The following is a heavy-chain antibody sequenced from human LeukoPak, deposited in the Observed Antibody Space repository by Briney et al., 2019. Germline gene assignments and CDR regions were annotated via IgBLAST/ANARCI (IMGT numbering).Heavy chain of an antibody. CDR2: IYYSGST. Sequence: KPSETLSLTCTVSGGSISSSSYYWVWIRQPPGKGLEWIGNIYYSGSTYYNPSLKSRVAISVDTSKNQFSLKLSSVTAADTAVYYCARDRGYGAYLIDYWGQGTLVTVSS. J-gene: IGHJ4*02. CDR3: ARDRGYGAYLIDY. V-gene: IGHV4-39*02. CDR1: GGSISSSSYY. D-gene: IGHD5-12*01.